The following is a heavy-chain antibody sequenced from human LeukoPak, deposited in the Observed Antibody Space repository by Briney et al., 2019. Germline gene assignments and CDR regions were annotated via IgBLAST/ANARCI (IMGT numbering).Heavy chain of an antibody. CDR3: ASHRFSKGDAYDI. CDR2: ITSSSSYI. CDR1: GFIFNIYS. Sequence: PGRSLRLFWASSGFIFNIYSMKGVRQARRKGLEWGSSITSSSSYIYYADSLGRRFTIPRQNAKNSLNLQMNGLRAEDTAAYYCASHRFSKGDAYDIWGQGTMVTVSS. J-gene: IGHJ3*02. V-gene: IGHV3-21*01.